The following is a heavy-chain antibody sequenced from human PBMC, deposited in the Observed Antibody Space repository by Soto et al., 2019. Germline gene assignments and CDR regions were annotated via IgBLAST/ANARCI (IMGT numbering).Heavy chain of an antibody. Sequence: PSETQSLTCGVYGGSFSGYYGSWIRQPPGKGLEWIGEINHSGSTNYNPSLKSRVTISVDTSKNQFSLKLSSVTAADTAVYYCAGCNWNYWFDPWGQGTLVTVSS. CDR3: AGCNWNYWFDP. CDR1: GGSFSGYY. CDR2: INHSGST. D-gene: IGHD1-7*01. V-gene: IGHV4-34*01. J-gene: IGHJ5*02.